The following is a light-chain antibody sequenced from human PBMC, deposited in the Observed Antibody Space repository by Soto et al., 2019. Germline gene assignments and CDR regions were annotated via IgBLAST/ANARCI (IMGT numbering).Light chain of an antibody. J-gene: IGKJ5*01. V-gene: IGKV3-11*01. CDR3: QQRSNWLIT. CDR1: QSVSSY. Sequence: DIVLTQSPATLSLSPGERATLSCRASQSVSSYLAWYQQKPGQAPRLLIYDASNRATGIPARFSGSGSGTDFTLTISILEPEDFAVYYCQQRSNWLITVGQGTRLEIK. CDR2: DAS.